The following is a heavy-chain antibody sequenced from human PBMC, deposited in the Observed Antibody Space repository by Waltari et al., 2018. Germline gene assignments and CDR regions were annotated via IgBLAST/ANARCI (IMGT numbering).Heavy chain of an antibody. D-gene: IGHD1-26*01. J-gene: IGHJ4*02. CDR3: ARTYQSGSYSDY. CDR1: GYPFTSYY. V-gene: IGHV1-2*02. Sequence: QVQLVQSGAEVKKPGASVKVSCKTSGYPFTSYYMHWVRQAPGQGLEWMGWIKSRNGGTNYAQKDQGRVTMTRDTSISTAYMELSRLISNDTAVYYCARTYQSGSYSDYWGQGTPVTVSS. CDR2: IKSRNGGT.